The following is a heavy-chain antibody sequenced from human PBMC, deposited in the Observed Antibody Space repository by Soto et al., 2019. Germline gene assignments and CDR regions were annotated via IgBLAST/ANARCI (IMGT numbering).Heavy chain of an antibody. Sequence: GGSLRLSCAASGFTFSKNGMSWVRQAPGKGLEWVSSINENGRNTHYADSVKGRFIISRDNSKNTLYLQMNSLRAEDTAVYYCAKVGRSSGHGVYYFDYWGQGTLVTVSS. CDR3: AKVGRSSGHGVYYFDY. CDR1: GFTFSKNG. V-gene: IGHV3-23*01. CDR2: INENGRNT. J-gene: IGHJ4*02. D-gene: IGHD6-19*01.